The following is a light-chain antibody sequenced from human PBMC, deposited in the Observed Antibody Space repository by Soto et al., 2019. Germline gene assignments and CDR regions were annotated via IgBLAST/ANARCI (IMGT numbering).Light chain of an antibody. CDR3: QQYGTSPWT. CDR1: QSVSGSY. Sequence: VLSQSPGTLSLSPGERATLSCRASQSVSGSYLAWYQQKPGQAPRLLIYGASSRATGIPDRFSGSGSGTDFTLTISRLEPEDFAVYYCQQYGTSPWTFGQGTKVDIK. CDR2: GAS. J-gene: IGKJ1*01. V-gene: IGKV3-20*01.